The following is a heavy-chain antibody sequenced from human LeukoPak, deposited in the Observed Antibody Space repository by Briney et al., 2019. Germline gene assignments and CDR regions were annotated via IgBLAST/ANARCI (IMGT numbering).Heavy chain of an antibody. D-gene: IGHD6-19*01. CDR1: GYSFTSYW. CDR2: IYLDDSDI. V-gene: IGHV5-51*01. Sequence: GESLKISCKGSGYSFTSYWIAWVRQMPGKGLEWMGNIYLDDSDIKYSPSFQGQVTISADKSISTAYLQWNSLQASDTAIYYCARLTVAAFENWGQGTLVTVSS. CDR3: ARLTVAAFEN. J-gene: IGHJ4*02.